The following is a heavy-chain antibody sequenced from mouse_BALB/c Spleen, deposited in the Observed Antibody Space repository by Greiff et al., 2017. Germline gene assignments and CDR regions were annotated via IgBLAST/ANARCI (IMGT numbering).Heavy chain of an antibody. CDR1: GFTFSSYA. CDR3: ARLRFDY. Sequence: EVKVEESGGGLVKPGGSLKLSCAASGFTFSSYAMSWVRQTPEKRLEWVATISSGGSYTYYPDSVKGRFTISRDNAKNTLYLQMSSLRSEDTAMYYCARLRFDYWGQGTTLTVSS. J-gene: IGHJ2*01. D-gene: IGHD1-1*01. CDR2: ISSGGSYT. V-gene: IGHV5-9-3*01.